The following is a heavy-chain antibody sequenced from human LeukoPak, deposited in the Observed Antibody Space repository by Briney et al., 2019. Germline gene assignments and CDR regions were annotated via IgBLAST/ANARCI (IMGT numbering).Heavy chain of an antibody. CDR1: GVSISSSNSY. CDR2: IYYSGNT. CDR3: ARQTGSGLFILP. Sequence: SETLSLTCTVSGVSISSSNSYWGWIRQPPGKGLEWIGSIYYSGNTYYNASLKSQVTISIDTSKNQFSLRLTSVTAADTAVYYCARQTGSGLFILPGGQGTLVTVSS. V-gene: IGHV4-39*01. J-gene: IGHJ4*02. D-gene: IGHD3/OR15-3a*01.